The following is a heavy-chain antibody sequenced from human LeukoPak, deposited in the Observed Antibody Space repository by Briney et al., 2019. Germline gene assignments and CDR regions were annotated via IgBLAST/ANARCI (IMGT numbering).Heavy chain of an antibody. Sequence: SQTLSLTCTVSGGSISSGGYYWSWIRQPPGKGLEWIGYIYHSGSTYYNPSLKSRVTISVDRSKNQFSLKLSSVTAADTAVYYCARDTGHLSSFDLWGRGTLVTVSS. D-gene: IGHD2/OR15-2a*01. J-gene: IGHJ2*01. CDR1: GGSISSGGYY. CDR2: IYHSGST. CDR3: ARDTGHLSSFDL. V-gene: IGHV4-30-2*01.